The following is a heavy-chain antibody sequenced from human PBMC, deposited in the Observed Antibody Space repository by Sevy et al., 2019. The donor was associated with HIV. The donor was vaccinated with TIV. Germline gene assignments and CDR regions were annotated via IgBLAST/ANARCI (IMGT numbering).Heavy chain of an antibody. J-gene: IGHJ4*02. CDR2: IYAGGTA. Sequence: GGSLRLSCVVSGFDIRSNYMSWVRQAPGKGLEWVSHIYAGGTAYYADSVKGRFTSSRDDSKTTGSLQMRSLRVEDSAVYYCASEYCSRGSCFFDYWGQGIQVTVSS. V-gene: IGHV3-53*01. CDR3: ASEYCSRGSCFFDY. CDR1: GFDIRSNY. D-gene: IGHD2-15*01.